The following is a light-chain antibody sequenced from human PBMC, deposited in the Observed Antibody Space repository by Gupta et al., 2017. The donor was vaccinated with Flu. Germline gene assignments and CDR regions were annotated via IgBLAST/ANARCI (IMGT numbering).Light chain of an antibody. CDR2: QVS. Sequence: ISCRASQGLIYSDGNTYLHWFQQRPGQSPRRLIYQVSYRDSGVPDRFSGSGSGTDFTLKISRVEAEDVGIYFCMQGAHWPWTFGQETRLEIK. CDR1: QGLIYSDGNTY. CDR3: MQGAHWPWT. J-gene: IGKJ1*01. V-gene: IGKV2-30*01.